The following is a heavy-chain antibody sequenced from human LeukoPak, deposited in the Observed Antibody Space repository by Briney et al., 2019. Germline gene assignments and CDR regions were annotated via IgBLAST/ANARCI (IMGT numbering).Heavy chain of an antibody. CDR1: GGSISSYY. J-gene: IGHJ6*03. Sequence: SETLSLTCTVSGGSISSYYWSWIRQPPGKGLEWIGYIYYSGSTNYNPSLKSRVTISVDTSKNQFSLKLSSVTAADTAVYYCARDLRYFDWPQPRYYYYYMDVWGKGTTVTVSS. CDR2: IYYSGST. CDR3: ARDLRYFDWPQPRYYYYYMDV. V-gene: IGHV4-59*01. D-gene: IGHD3-9*01.